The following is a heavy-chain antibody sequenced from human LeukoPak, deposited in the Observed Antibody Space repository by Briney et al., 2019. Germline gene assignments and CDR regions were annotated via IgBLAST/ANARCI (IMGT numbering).Heavy chain of an antibody. D-gene: IGHD3-10*01. J-gene: IGHJ4*02. CDR3: ARVYSDYYGSGSQIDY. CDR1: GYTFTGYY. CDR2: INPNSGGT. V-gene: IGHV1-2*02. Sequence: ASVKVSCKASGYTFTGYYMHWVRQAPGQGLEWMGWINPNSGGTNYAQKFQGRVTMTRDTSISTAYMELSRLRSDDTAVYYCARVYSDYYGSGSQIDYWGQGTLVTVSS.